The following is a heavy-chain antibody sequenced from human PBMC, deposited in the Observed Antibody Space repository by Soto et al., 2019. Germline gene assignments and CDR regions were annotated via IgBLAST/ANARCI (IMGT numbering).Heavy chain of an antibody. Sequence: QVHLVESGGAVVQPGRSLRLSCEASGFTFRSFGMHWVRQSQGEGLEWVGVIWHDGSIQLYADSVKGRFTISRDNSKNTLYLQMNSLRAEDAAVHYCARDRGTVEVPPAFSWFDPWGQGTLVTVSS. D-gene: IGHD2-2*01. CDR1: GFTFRSFG. V-gene: IGHV3-33*01. J-gene: IGHJ5*02. CDR3: ARDRGTVEVPPAFSWFDP. CDR2: IWHDGSIQ.